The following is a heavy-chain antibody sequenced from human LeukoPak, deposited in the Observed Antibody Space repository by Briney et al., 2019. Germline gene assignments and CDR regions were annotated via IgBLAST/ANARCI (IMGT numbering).Heavy chain of an antibody. CDR2: IKEDGSEK. CDR3: ARRGGILNGYYDY. D-gene: IGHD3-9*01. CDR1: GFTFSTYW. V-gene: IGHV3-7*03. Sequence: GGSLRLSCAASGFTFSTYWMSWVRRAPGKGLEWVANIKEDGSEKYYVDSVKGRFTISRDNAKNSLYLQMNSLRAEDTAVYYCARRGGILNGYYDYWGQGTLVTVSS. J-gene: IGHJ4*02.